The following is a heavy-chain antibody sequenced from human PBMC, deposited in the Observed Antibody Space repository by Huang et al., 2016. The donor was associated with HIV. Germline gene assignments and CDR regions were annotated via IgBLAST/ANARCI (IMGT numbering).Heavy chain of an antibody. CDR3: VRWGALRTFDN. D-gene: IGHD3-16*01. Sequence: QMQLQESGPGLVRPSETLSLTCNVSGGSISRSTYYWGWIRQPPKKGLEWIGHIYYGGGTYYNPSLKGRVALSVDKSQDQVSLRVKSVTATDTAVYFCVRWGALRTFDNWGQGTLVTVSS. V-gene: IGHV4-39*01. J-gene: IGHJ4*02. CDR2: IYYGGGT. CDR1: GGSISRSTYY.